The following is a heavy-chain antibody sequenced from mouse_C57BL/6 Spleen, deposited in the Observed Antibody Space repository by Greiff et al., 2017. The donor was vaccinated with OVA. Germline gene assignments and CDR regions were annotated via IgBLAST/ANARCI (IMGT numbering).Heavy chain of an antibody. CDR3: ARYYGSSYAMDY. Sequence: EVMLVESGPELVKPGASVKIPCKASGYTFTDYNMDWVKQSHGKSLEWIGDINPNNGGTIYNQKFKGKATLTVDKSSSTAYMELRSLTSEDTAVYYCARYYGSSYAMDYWGQGTSVTVSS. CDR1: GYTFTDYN. V-gene: IGHV1-18*01. J-gene: IGHJ4*01. CDR2: INPNNGGT. D-gene: IGHD1-1*01.